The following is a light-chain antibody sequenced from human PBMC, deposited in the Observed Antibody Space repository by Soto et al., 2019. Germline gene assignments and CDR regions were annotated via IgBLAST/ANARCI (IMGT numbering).Light chain of an antibody. V-gene: IGKV3-15*01. Sequence: EIVMTQSPATLSASPGERATISCRASRSVSTYLAWYQQKPAQAPRLLIYDASTMAAGISPRFSGGGSGTETTLTISRLQSEDFTVYCCQQCNNWPRTFGQGTKVGIK. J-gene: IGKJ1*01. CDR3: QQCNNWPRT. CDR2: DAS. CDR1: RSVSTY.